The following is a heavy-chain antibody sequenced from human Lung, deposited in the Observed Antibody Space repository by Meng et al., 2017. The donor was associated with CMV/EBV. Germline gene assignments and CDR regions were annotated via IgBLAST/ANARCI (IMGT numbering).Heavy chain of an antibody. J-gene: IGHJ4*02. CDR3: ARVEVGITSGDY. CDR1: GYTFSSYG. V-gene: IGHV1-18*01. CDR2: ISASNGYA. Sequence: HVQLVVSGAXGQRRGSAVXXSWKASGYTFSSYGSSWLRQAPGQGLEWMGWISASNGYANYAQKLQGRVTVTTDTSTSTAYMELRSLRSDDTAVYYCARVEVGITSGDYWGQGTLVTVSS. D-gene: IGHD1-26*01.